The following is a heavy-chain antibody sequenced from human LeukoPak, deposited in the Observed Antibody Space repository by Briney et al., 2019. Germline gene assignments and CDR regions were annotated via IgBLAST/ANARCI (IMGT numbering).Heavy chain of an antibody. J-gene: IGHJ4*02. CDR1: GASFSDYY. V-gene: IGHV4-34*01. D-gene: IGHD2/OR15-2a*01. CDR2: INHSGVT. CDR3: AKLSPRSG. Sequence: SETLSLTCSVSGASFSDYYWSWVRQSPGKGLEWIGEINHSGVTHYNPSLKSRVTMSADPSKIQFSLNLTSLTAADSAVYYCAKLSPRSGWGQGALVTVSS.